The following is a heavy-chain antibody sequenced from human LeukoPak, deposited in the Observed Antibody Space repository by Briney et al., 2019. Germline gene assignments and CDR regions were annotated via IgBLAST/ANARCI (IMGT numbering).Heavy chain of an antibody. CDR1: GYIFTPHH. J-gene: IGHJ4*02. CDR3: AMSVEMPPIPSFDY. Sequence: ASVKVSCKTSGYIFTPHHIHWMRQAPGQGLELLGWVSAANNPEYSQKFQGRVVITRDASATTSYLELNSLRSEDAAVYYCAMSVEMPPIPSFDYWGQGTLVTVSS. D-gene: IGHD5-24*01. CDR2: VSAANNP. V-gene: IGHV1-3*01.